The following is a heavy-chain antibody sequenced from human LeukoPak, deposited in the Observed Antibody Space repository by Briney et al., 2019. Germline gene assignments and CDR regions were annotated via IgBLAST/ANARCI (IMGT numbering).Heavy chain of an antibody. J-gene: IGHJ4*02. CDR1: GGSITSSTSY. V-gene: IGHV4-39*01. CDR2: IYYSGST. D-gene: IGHD4-17*01. Sequence: SETLSLTCTVSGGSITSSTSYWGWIRQPPGTGLEWIGTIYYSGSTYYNPSLKSRATMSVDTSKNQFSLKLSSVTAADTAVYYCARGTPIQNDYGDYVPYPIRAAKYYFDYWGQGTLVTVSS. CDR3: ARGTPIQNDYGDYVPYPIRAAKYYFDY.